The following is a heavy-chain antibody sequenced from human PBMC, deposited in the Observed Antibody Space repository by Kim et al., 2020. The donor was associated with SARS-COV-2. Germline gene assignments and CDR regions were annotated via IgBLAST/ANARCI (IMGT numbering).Heavy chain of an antibody. CDR1: GGTFSSYA. V-gene: IGHV1-69*13. CDR3: ARSQYTVLRYFDWFPLHYGMDV. D-gene: IGHD3-9*01. CDR2: IIPIFGTA. Sequence: ASVKVSCKASGGTFSSYAISWVRQAPGQGLEWMGGIIPIFGTANYAQKFQGRVTITADESTSTAYMELSSLRSEDTAVYYCARSQYTVLRYFDWFPLHYGMDVWGQGTTVTVSS. J-gene: IGHJ6*02.